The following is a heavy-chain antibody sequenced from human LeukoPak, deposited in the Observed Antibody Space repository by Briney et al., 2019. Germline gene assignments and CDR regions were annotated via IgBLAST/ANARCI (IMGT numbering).Heavy chain of an antibody. Sequence: ASVKVSCKASGYTFTGYYMHWVRQAPGQGLEWMGRINPNSGGTNYAQKFQGRVTMTRDTSISTAYMELSRLRSEDTAVYYCARELEMATIGIDYWGQGTLVTVSS. D-gene: IGHD5-24*01. CDR1: GYTFTGYY. V-gene: IGHV1-2*06. J-gene: IGHJ4*02. CDR2: INPNSGGT. CDR3: ARELEMATIGIDY.